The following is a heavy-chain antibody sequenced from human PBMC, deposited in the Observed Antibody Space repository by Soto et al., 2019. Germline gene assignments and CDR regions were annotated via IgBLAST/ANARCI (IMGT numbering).Heavy chain of an antibody. CDR1: GYSFTNYW. D-gene: IGHD1-1*01. Sequence: GESLKISCKGSGYSFTNYWIGWVRQMPGKGLELMGIMYPGDSDTRYSPSFQGQVTISADKSISTTYLQWRSLKASDSAMYYCARGNHPTTYYFEYWGQGTLVTVYS. V-gene: IGHV5-51*01. CDR3: ARGNHPTTYYFEY. CDR2: MYPGDSDT. J-gene: IGHJ4*02.